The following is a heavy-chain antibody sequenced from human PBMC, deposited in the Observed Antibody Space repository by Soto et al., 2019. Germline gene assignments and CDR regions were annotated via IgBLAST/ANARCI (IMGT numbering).Heavy chain of an antibody. D-gene: IGHD5-12*01. J-gene: IGHJ3*02. CDR2: IYYSGST. V-gene: IGHV4-59*01. CDR1: GGSISSYY. CDR3: ARARDGYTFPFDI. Sequence: SETLSLTCTVSGGSISSYYWSWIRQPPGKGLEWIGYIYYSGSTNYNPSLKSRVTISVDTSKNQFSLKLSSVTAADTAVYYCARARDGYTFPFDIWGQGTMVTVS.